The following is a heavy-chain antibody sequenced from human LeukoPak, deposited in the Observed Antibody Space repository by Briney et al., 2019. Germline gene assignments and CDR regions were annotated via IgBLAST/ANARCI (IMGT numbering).Heavy chain of an antibody. CDR1: GYTFTGYY. Sequence: GASVKVSCKASGYTFTGYYMHWVRQAPGQGLEWMGWINPNSGGTNYAQKFQGWVTMTRDTSISTAYMELSRLRSDDTAVYYCARDIVVSKEGYYYYYGMDVWGQGTTVTVSS. V-gene: IGHV1-2*04. CDR3: ARDIVVSKEGYYYYYGMDV. D-gene: IGHD3-22*01. CDR2: INPNSGGT. J-gene: IGHJ6*02.